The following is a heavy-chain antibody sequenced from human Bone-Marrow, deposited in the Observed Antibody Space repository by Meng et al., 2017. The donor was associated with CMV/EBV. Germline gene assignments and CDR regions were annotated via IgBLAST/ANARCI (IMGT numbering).Heavy chain of an antibody. D-gene: IGHD2-2*01. J-gene: IGHJ3*02. CDR2: ISSSSSYI. Sequence: GESLKISCAASGFTFSSYGMHWVRQAPGKGLEWVSSISSSSSYIYYADSVKGRFTISRDNAKNSLYLQMNSLRAEDTAVYYCARERLYQPLWGDALDIWGQGTMVTVSS. V-gene: IGHV3-21*01. CDR1: GFTFSSYG. CDR3: ARERLYQPLWGDALDI.